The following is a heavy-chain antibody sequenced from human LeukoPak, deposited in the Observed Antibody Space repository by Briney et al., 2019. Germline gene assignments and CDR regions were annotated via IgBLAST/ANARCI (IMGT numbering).Heavy chain of an antibody. J-gene: IGHJ6*03. Sequence: SETLSLTCTVSGYSISSGYYWGWIRQPPGKGLEWIGSIYHSGSTNYNPSLKSRVTISVDTSKNQFSLKLSSVTAADTAVYYCARVEAAAGLNYYYYYYMDVWGKGTTVTISS. CDR2: IYHSGST. CDR1: GYSISSGYY. V-gene: IGHV4-38-2*02. D-gene: IGHD6-13*01. CDR3: ARVEAAAGLNYYYYYYMDV.